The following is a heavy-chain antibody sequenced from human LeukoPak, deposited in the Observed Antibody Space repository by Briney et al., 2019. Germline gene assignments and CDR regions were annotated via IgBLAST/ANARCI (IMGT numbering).Heavy chain of an antibody. CDR1: GYTFTGYF. J-gene: IGHJ6*03. CDR2: VNPKSGGT. D-gene: IGHD6-6*01. Sequence: ASVKVSCKASGYTFTGYFMHWVRQAPGQGPEWMGWVNPKSGGTHNVQKFQGRVSMTRDTSTSTFFMELRRLTSDDTAVYYCARDLWGSSSGGGYSGNYYYYYMGVWGKGTTVTVSS. CDR3: ARDLWGSSSGGGYSGNYYYYYMGV. V-gene: IGHV1-2*02.